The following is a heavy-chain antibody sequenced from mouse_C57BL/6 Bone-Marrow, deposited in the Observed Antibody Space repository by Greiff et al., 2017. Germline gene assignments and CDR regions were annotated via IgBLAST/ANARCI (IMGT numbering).Heavy chain of an antibody. CDR3: ARALWLRFDY. CDR2: IWSGGST. D-gene: IGHD2-2*01. CDR1: GFSLTSYG. V-gene: IGHV2-2*01. J-gene: IGHJ2*01. Sequence: VQLQESGPGLVQPSPCLSITCTASGFSLTSYGVHWVRQSPGKGLEWLGVIWSGGSTAYNAAFITSLSISKDNSKSQVFFKMNSLQADDTAIYYCARALWLRFDYWGQGTTLTVSS.